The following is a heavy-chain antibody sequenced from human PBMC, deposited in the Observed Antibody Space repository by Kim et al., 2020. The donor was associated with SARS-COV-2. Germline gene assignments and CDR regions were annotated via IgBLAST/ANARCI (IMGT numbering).Heavy chain of an antibody. V-gene: IGHV3-30*04. CDR3: ARDSRFSGYEIYFDY. J-gene: IGHJ4*02. Sequence: GGSLRLSCAASGFTFSSYAMHWVRQAPGKGLEWVAVISYDGSNKYYADSVKGRFTISRDNSKNTLYLQMNSLRAEDTAVYYCARDSRFSGYEIYFDYWGQGTLVTVSS. CDR2: ISYDGSNK. CDR1: GFTFSSYA. D-gene: IGHD5-12*01.